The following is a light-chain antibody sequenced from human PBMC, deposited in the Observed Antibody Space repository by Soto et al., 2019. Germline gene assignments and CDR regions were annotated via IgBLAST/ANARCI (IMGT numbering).Light chain of an antibody. J-gene: IGKJ1*01. Sequence: DIQMTQSPSTLSGSVGDRVTITCRASQTISSWLAWYQQEPGKAPKLLIYKASTLKSGVPSRFSGSGSGTEFTLTISSLQPDDFATYYFQHYNSFSEAFGQGTQVELK. V-gene: IGKV1-5*03. CDR2: KAS. CDR3: QHYNSFSEA. CDR1: QTISSW.